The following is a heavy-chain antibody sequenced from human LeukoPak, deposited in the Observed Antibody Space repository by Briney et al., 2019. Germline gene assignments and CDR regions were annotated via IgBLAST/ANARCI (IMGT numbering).Heavy chain of an antibody. CDR1: GGSISSGGYY. Sequence: SETLSLTCTVSGGSISSGGYYWSWIRQPAGKGLEWIGRIYTSGSTNYNPSLKSRVTMSVDTSKNQFSLKLSSVTAADTAVYYCAREDHSTVTTMFDYWGQGTLVTVSS. CDR2: IYTSGST. V-gene: IGHV4-61*02. J-gene: IGHJ4*02. D-gene: IGHD4-4*01. CDR3: AREDHSTVTTMFDY.